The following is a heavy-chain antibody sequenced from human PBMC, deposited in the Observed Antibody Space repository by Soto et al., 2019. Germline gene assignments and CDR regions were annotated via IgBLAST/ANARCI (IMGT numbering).Heavy chain of an antibody. CDR1: GGSVSRGSYY. CDR2: IYYSGST. Sequence: SETLSLTCTVSGGSVSRGSYYWSWIRQHPGKGLEGIGHIYYSGSTNYNPSLKSRVTISVDTPKSQFSLKLSSVSSSDTAEYYCARVHGGSSTYYWGQGTMVTVSS. J-gene: IGHJ4*02. D-gene: IGHD2-15*01. V-gene: IGHV4-61*01. CDR3: ARVHGGSSTYY.